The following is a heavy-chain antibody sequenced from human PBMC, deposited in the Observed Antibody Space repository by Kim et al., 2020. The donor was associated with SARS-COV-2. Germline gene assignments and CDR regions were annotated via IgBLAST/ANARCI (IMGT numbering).Heavy chain of an antibody. Sequence: GGSLRLSCAASGFSFSNAWMSWVRQAPGKGLEWVGRIKSKIDGGTIDYAAPAKGRFTISRDDSKNTLYLQMNSLKTEDTAVYYCSAQHWGYWGQGTLVTVSS. V-gene: IGHV3-15*01. CDR1: GFSFSNAW. CDR2: IKSKIDGGTI. J-gene: IGHJ4*02. D-gene: IGHD7-27*01. CDR3: SAQHWGY.